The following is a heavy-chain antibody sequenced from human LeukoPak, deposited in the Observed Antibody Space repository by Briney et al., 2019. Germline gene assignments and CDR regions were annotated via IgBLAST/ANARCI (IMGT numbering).Heavy chain of an antibody. CDR1: GGSISSYY. J-gene: IGHJ3*02. V-gene: IGHV4-34*01. CDR2: INHSGST. D-gene: IGHD6-19*01. CDR3: ARGTYSSGWYRSPGAFDI. Sequence: SSETLSLTCTVSGGSISSYYWSWIRQPPGKGLEWIGEINHSGSTNYNPSLKSRVTISVDTSKNQFSLKLSSVTAADTAVYYCARGTYSSGWYRSPGAFDIWGQGTMVTVSS.